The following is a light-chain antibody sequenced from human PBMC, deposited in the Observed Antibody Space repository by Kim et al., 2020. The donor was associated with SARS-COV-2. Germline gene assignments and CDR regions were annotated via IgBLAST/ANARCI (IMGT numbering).Light chain of an antibody. CDR1: QSIYNY. CDR3: QQSYSTPRT. Sequence: DIQMTQSPSSLSASVGDRVTITCRTSQSIYNYLNWYHQKPGKAPKLLIYATSRLQSGVPSRFSGSGSGTDFTLTISSLQPEDFATYYCQQSYSTPRTFGQGTKLEI. CDR2: ATS. J-gene: IGKJ2*01. V-gene: IGKV1-39*01.